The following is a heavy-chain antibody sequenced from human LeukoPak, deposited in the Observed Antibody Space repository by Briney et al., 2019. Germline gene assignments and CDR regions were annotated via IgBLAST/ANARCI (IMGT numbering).Heavy chain of an antibody. Sequence: SETLSLTCTVSGGSISSYYWSWIRQPPGKGLEWIGYIYYSGSTNYNPSLKSRVTISVDTSKNQFPLKLSSVTAADTAVYYCARAEEYAFDIWGQGTMVTASS. V-gene: IGHV4-59*01. CDR2: IYYSGST. CDR1: GGSISSYY. D-gene: IGHD1-14*01. J-gene: IGHJ3*02. CDR3: ARAEEYAFDI.